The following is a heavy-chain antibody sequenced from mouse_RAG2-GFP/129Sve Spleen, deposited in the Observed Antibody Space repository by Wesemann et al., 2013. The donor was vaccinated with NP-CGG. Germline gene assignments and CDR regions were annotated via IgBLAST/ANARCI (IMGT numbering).Heavy chain of an antibody. J-gene: IGHJ2*01. D-gene: IGHD1-1*01. CDR3: TRSGYYGSSYRYYFDY. CDR1: GYTFTSYW. V-gene: IGHV1-5*01. Sequence: EVQLQQSGTVLARPGASVKMSCKASGYTFTSYWMHWVKQRPGQGLEWIGAIYPGNSDTSYNQKFKGKAKLTAVTSTSTAYMELSSLTNEDSAVYYCTRSGYYGSSYRYYFDYWGQGTTLTVSS. CDR2: IYPGNSDT.